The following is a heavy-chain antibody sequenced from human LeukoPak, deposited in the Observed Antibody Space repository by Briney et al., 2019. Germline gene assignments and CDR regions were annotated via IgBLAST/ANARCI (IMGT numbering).Heavy chain of an antibody. Sequence: PGGSLRLSCAASGFTFSNYSMNWVRQAPGKGLEWVSSISSSTSYIYYADSVKGRFTISRDDAKNSLYLQMNSLRAEDTAVYYCARGLITTIWGGDDYWGQGTLVTVSS. CDR1: GFTFSNYS. CDR2: ISSSTSYI. J-gene: IGHJ4*02. CDR3: ARGLITTIWGGDDY. V-gene: IGHV3-21*01. D-gene: IGHD3-22*01.